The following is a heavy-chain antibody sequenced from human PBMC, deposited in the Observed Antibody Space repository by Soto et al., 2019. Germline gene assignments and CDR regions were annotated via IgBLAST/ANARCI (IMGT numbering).Heavy chain of an antibody. V-gene: IGHV5-51*01. D-gene: IGHD2-2*01. CDR2: IFPGDSDT. J-gene: IGHJ5*02. CDR3: ARKNGTVPANGWIDP. CDR1: GYRFSAYV. Sequence: ESLQVYWHSSGYRFSAYVIGWVLQAPGKGLEWMGIIFPGDSDTMYSPSFRGHVTISADTSRSTIYLQWTRLEASDTGIYYCARKNGTVPANGWIDPCGQRTLVTVSS.